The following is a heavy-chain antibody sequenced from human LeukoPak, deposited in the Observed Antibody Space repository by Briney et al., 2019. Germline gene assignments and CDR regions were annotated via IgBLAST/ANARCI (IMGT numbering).Heavy chain of an antibody. Sequence: SGTLSLTCAVSGGSISSSNWWSWVRQPPGKGLEWIGEINHSGSTNYNPSLKSRVTISVDTSKSQFSLNLNSMTTADTAVYYCARGRPSDWYRKWFDPWGQGTLVTVSS. CDR2: INHSGST. CDR3: ARGRPSDWYRKWFDP. D-gene: IGHD6-19*01. J-gene: IGHJ5*02. V-gene: IGHV4-4*02. CDR1: GGSISSSNW.